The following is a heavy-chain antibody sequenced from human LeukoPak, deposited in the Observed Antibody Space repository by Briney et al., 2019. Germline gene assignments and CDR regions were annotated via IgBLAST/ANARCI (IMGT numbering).Heavy chain of an antibody. V-gene: IGHV4-39*01. J-gene: IGHJ4*02. CDR3: TRLPLDYSLDH. D-gene: IGHD4-11*01. CDR1: GDSISSTTYW. Sequence: PSETLSLTCTVSGDSISSTTYWWGWIRQSPGKALEWIGSMSYVGITSYNPSLKSRATISVDTSKNQFSLMLSSVTAADTAVYYCTRLPLDYSLDHWGQGTPVSVSS. CDR2: MSYVGIT.